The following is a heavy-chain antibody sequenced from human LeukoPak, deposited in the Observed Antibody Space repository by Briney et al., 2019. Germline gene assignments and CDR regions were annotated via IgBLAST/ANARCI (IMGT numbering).Heavy chain of an antibody. J-gene: IGHJ3*02. D-gene: IGHD3-10*01. CDR1: GGSFSGYY. CDR3: AGWGYYYGSGSHDAFDI. CDR2: INHSGST. Sequence: SETLSLTCAVYGGSFSGYYWSWIRQPPGKGLEWIGEINHSGSTNYNPSLKSRVTISVDTSKNQFSPKLSSVTAADTAVYYCAGWGYYYGSGSHDAFDIWGQGTMVTVSS. V-gene: IGHV4-34*01.